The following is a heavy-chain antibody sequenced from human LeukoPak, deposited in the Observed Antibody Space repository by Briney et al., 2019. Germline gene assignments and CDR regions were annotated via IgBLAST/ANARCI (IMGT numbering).Heavy chain of an antibody. D-gene: IGHD3-22*01. CDR2: IYYSGST. J-gene: IGHJ3*02. Sequence: PSETLSLTCTVSGGSISSSSYYWGWIRQPPGKGLEWIGSIYYSGSTYYNPSLKSRVTISVDTSKNQFSLKLSSVTAADTAVYYCVCSQSSAAPFDAFDIWGQGTMVTVSS. CDR3: VCSQSSAAPFDAFDI. V-gene: IGHV4-39*01. CDR1: GGSISSSSYY.